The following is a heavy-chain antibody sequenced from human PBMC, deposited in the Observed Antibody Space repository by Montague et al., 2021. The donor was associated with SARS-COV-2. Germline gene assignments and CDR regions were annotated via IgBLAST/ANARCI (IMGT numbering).Heavy chain of an antibody. D-gene: IGHD3-10*01. V-gene: IGHV3-21*01. CDR2: ISSSSSYI. CDR3: ARDTWFGELSNY. J-gene: IGHJ4*02. Sequence: SLRLYCAASGFTFSSYSMNWVRQAPGKGLEWVSSISSSSSYIYYADSVKGRFTISRDNAKNSLYLQMNSLRAEDTAVYYCARDTWFGELSNYWGQGTLVTVSS. CDR1: GFTFSSYS.